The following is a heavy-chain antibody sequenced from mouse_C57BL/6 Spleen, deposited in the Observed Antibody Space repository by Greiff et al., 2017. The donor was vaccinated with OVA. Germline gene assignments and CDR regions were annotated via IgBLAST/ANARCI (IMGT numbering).Heavy chain of an antibody. CDR1: GFTFSDYG. J-gene: IGHJ4*01. D-gene: IGHD1-1*01. Sequence: EVKLVESGGGLVKPGGSLKLSCAASGFTFSDYGMHWVRQAPEKGLEWVAYISSGSSTIYYADTVKGRFTISRDNAKNTLFLQMTSLRSEDTAMYYCARLGSSYVGCAMDYWGQGTSVTVSS. CDR2: ISSGSSTI. CDR3: ARLGSSYVGCAMDY. V-gene: IGHV5-17*01.